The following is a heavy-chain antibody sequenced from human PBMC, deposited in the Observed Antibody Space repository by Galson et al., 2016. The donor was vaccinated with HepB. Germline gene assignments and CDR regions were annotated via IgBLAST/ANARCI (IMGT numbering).Heavy chain of an antibody. J-gene: IGHJ4*02. CDR3: ARDSGTPPPRRGPSSGY. V-gene: IGHV3-53*01. Sequence: SLRLSCAASGFTVSNNYMIWLRQAPGKVLEWVSLIYSTGTTSYADSVKGRFTISRDSSKNTLYLQMNSLRAEDTAIYYCARDSGTPPPRRGPSSGYWGQGTLATVSS. CDR2: IYSTGTT. CDR1: GFTVSNNY. D-gene: IGHD1-26*01.